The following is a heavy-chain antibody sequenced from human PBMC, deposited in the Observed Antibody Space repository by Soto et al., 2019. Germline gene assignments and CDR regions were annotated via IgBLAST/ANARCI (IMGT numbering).Heavy chain of an antibody. CDR2: ISSSSSYI. CDR3: ARDVRSEGPSGILGY. CDR1: GFTFSSYS. V-gene: IGHV3-21*01. D-gene: IGHD3-16*01. Sequence: EVQLVESGGGLVKPGGSLRLSCAASGFTFSSYSMNWVRQAPGKGLEWVSSISSSSSYIYYADSVKGRFTISRDNAKNSLYLQMNSLRAEDTAVYYCARDVRSEGPSGILGYWGQGTLVTVSS. J-gene: IGHJ4*02.